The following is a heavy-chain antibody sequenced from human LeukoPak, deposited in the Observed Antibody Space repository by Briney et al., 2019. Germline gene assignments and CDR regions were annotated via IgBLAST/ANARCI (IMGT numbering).Heavy chain of an antibody. V-gene: IGHV4-61*02. D-gene: IGHD6-19*01. CDR1: GGSISSGSYY. CDR2: IYTSGST. CDR3: ARDRIAVAGDYYYYYMDV. Sequence: PSETLSLTCTVSGGSISSGSYYWSWIRQPAGKGLEWIGRIYTSGSTNYNPSLKSRVTISVDTSKNQFSLKLSSVTAADTAVYYCARDRIAVAGDYYYYYMDVWGKGTTVTVSS. J-gene: IGHJ6*03.